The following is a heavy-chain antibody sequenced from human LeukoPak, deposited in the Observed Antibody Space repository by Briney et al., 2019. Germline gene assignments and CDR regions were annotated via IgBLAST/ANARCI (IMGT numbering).Heavy chain of an antibody. D-gene: IGHD3-9*01. CDR2: INHSGST. CDR1: GGSFSGYY. Sequence: SSETLSLTCAVYGGSFSGYYWSWIRQPPGKGLEWIGEINHSGSTNYNPSLKSRVTISVDTSKNQFSLKLSSVTAADTAVYYCARRPRWYYDILTGYYTSTSAGVYYFDYWGQGTLVTVSS. CDR3: ARRPRWYYDILTGYYTSTSAGVYYFDY. J-gene: IGHJ4*02. V-gene: IGHV4-34*01.